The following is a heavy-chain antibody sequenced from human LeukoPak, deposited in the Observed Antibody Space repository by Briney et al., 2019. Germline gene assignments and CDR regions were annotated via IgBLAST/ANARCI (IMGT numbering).Heavy chain of an antibody. D-gene: IGHD1-20*01. Sequence: GGSLRLSCAASGFTVSSNYMSWVRQAPGKGLEWVSVIYSGGSTYYADSVKGRFTISRDNSKNTLYPQMNSLRAEDTAVYYCARELGITGTVFGYWGQGTLVTVSS. V-gene: IGHV3-66*02. CDR3: ARELGITGTVFGY. CDR2: IYSGGST. CDR1: GFTVSSNY. J-gene: IGHJ4*02.